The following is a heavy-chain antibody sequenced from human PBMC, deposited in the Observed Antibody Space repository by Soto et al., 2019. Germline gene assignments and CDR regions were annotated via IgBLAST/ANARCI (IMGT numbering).Heavy chain of an antibody. CDR1: GGTFSSYA. V-gene: IGHV1-69*01. J-gene: IGHJ6*02. CDR3: ARGSHVDILATIPEPPYYYYGMDV. D-gene: IGHD5-12*01. Sequence: QVQLVQSGAEVKKPGSSVKVSCKASGGTFSSYAISWVRQAPGQGLEWMGGIIPIFGTANYAQKFQGRVTITADESTSTAYMELSSLRSEDTAVYYCARGSHVDILATIPEPPYYYYGMDVWGQGTTVTVSS. CDR2: IIPIFGTA.